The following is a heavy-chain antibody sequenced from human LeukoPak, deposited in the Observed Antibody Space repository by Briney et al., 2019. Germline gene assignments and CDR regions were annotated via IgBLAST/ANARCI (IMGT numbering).Heavy chain of an antibody. J-gene: IGHJ6*04. CDR1: GYSISSGYY. Sequence: SETLSLTCAVSGYSISSGYYWRWIRQPPGKGLEWIGSMYHNRGTYYNPSLKSRVTISMDTSKNQFSLRLSSVTAADTAVYYCASYYASGVSAYDYFGMDVWGKGTTVTVSS. V-gene: IGHV4-38-2*01. D-gene: IGHD3-10*01. CDR2: MYHNRGT. CDR3: ASYYASGVSAYDYFGMDV.